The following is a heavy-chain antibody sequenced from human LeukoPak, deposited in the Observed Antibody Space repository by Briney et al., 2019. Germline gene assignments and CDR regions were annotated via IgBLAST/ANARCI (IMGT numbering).Heavy chain of an antibody. J-gene: IGHJ5*02. CDR3: ARASDPWLQLT. D-gene: IGHD5-24*01. V-gene: IGHV3-7*05. CDR2: IKQDGSEK. Sequence: GGSLRLSCAASGFTFSNYWMIWVRQAPGKGLEWVGNIKQDGSEKRYADSVRGRFSISRDNAQTSLYLQMNSLRAEDTAVYYCARASDPWLQLTWGQGTLVAVSS. CDR1: GFTFSNYW.